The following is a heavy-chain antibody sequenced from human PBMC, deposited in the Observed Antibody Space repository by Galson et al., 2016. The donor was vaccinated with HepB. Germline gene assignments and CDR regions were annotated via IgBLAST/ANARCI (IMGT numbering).Heavy chain of an antibody. CDR3: ARGRSSGWYVPYQMDFDY. J-gene: IGHJ4*02. V-gene: IGHV3-13*01. CDR1: GFTFSSYD. Sequence: SLRLSCAASGFTFSSYDMHWVCQATGKGLEWVSVIGTAGDTYYPGSVKGRFTISRENAKNSLCLQVNSLRAGDTAVYYCARGRSSGWYVPYQMDFDYWGQGTLVTV. CDR2: IGTAGDT. D-gene: IGHD6-19*01.